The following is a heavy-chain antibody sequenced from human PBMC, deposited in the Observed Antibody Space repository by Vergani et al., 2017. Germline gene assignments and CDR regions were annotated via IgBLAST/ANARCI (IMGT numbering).Heavy chain of an antibody. Sequence: EVQLVQSGAEVKKPGESLRISCKGSGYSFTSYWISWVRQMPGKGLEWMGRIDPSDSYTNYSPSFQGHVTISADKSISTAYLQWSSLKASDTAMYYCARGYYDSSGYYSPFDYWGQGTLVTVSS. V-gene: IGHV5-10-1*03. D-gene: IGHD3-22*01. J-gene: IGHJ4*02. CDR1: GYSFTSYW. CDR2: IDPSDSYT. CDR3: ARGYYDSSGYYSPFDY.